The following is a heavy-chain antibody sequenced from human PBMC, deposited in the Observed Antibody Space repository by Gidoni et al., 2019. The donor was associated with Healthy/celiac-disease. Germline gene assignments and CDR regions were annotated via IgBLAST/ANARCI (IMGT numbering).Heavy chain of an antibody. V-gene: IGHV3-15*01. J-gene: IGHJ4*02. CDR2: IKSKTDGGTT. D-gene: IGHD3-9*01. CDR1: GFTFSNAW. CDR3: TTHVLRYFDWSNYYFDY. Sequence: EVQLVESGGGLVKPGGSLRLSCAASGFTFSNAWLSWVRQAPGKGLEWVGRIKSKTDGGTTDYAAPVKGRFTISRDDSKNTLYLQMNSLKTEDTAVYYCTTHVLRYFDWSNYYFDYWGQGTLVTVSS.